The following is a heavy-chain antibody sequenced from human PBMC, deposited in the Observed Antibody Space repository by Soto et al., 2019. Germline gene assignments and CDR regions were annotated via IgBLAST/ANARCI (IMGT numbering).Heavy chain of an antibody. CDR2: ISGSGGST. Sequence: GGSLRLSCAASGFTFSSYAMSWVRQAPGKGLEWVSAISGSGGSTYYADSVKGRFTISRDNSKNTLYLQMNSLRAEDTAVYYCANPIGNIAARQTGMDVWGQGTTVTVSS. V-gene: IGHV3-23*01. J-gene: IGHJ6*02. D-gene: IGHD6-6*01. CDR1: GFTFSSYA. CDR3: ANPIGNIAARQTGMDV.